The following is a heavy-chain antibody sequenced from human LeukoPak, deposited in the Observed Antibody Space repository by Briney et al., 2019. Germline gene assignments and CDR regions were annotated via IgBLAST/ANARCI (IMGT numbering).Heavy chain of an antibody. J-gene: IGHJ3*02. V-gene: IGHV3-23*01. Sequence: GGSLRLSCAASGFTFSSYAMSWVRQAPGKGLEWVSAITVGGGHTYSADPLKVRFTISRDNSKNTLYLQMNSLRAEDTAVYYCARDLNFGTDAIEIWGQETMVTVSS. CDR1: GFTFSSYA. D-gene: IGHD3-10*01. CDR3: ARDLNFGTDAIEI. CDR2: ITVGGGHT.